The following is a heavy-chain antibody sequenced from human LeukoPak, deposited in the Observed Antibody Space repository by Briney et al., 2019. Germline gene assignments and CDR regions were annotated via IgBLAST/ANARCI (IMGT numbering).Heavy chain of an antibody. CDR1: GGTFSSYA. CDR3: ARSLKQQPVLGAFDI. CDR2: IIPIFGTA. Sequence: GASVKVSCKASGGTFSSYAISWVRQAPGQGLEWMGGIIPIFGTANYAQKFQGRVTITADESTSTAYMELSSLRSEDTAVYYCARSLKQQPVLGAFDIWGQGTMVTVSS. J-gene: IGHJ3*02. D-gene: IGHD6-13*01. V-gene: IGHV1-69*13.